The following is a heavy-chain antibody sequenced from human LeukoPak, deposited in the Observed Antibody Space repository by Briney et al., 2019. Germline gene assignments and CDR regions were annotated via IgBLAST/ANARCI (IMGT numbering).Heavy chain of an antibody. CDR1: VDSLSRFD. J-gene: IGHJ4*02. CDR3: DRGVYYGSGGYTDFDY. V-gene: IGHV4-59*13. CDR2: IYYSGST. D-gene: IGHD3-10*01. Sequence: SEPQSLTCTVSVDSLSRFDWSWIRNPPGKGLVWIGYIYYSGSTNYNPSRKSRVTISVSTSKNQFSLTLTSLSVADTAVYSCDRGVYYGSGGYTDFDYWGQGTLVPVSS.